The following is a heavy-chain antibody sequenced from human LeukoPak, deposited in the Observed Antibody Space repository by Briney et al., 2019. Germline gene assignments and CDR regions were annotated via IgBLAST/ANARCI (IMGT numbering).Heavy chain of an antibody. CDR3: ARDRYYYGSGSYYSDY. V-gene: IGHV3-23*01. CDR2: ISGSGDRT. Sequence: GGSLRLSCAASGFTFSSSAMSWVRQAPGKGLEWVSTISGSGDRTYYADSVKGRFTISRDNAKNTLYLQMNSLRAEDTAVYYCARDRYYYGSGSYYSDYWGQGTLVTVSS. J-gene: IGHJ4*02. CDR1: GFTFSSSA. D-gene: IGHD3-10*01.